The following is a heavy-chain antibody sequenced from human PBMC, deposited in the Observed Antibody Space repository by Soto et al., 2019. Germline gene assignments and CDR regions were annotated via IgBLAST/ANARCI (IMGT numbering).Heavy chain of an antibody. V-gene: IGHV3-33*01. J-gene: IGHJ6*02. Sequence: QVQLVESGGGVVQPGRSLRLSCAASGFTFSSYGMHWVRQAPGKGLEWVAVIWYDGSNKYYADSVKVRFPISRDNYKKTLSLQMNSLRAEETAVDCCARGVSFLEWLSWPSPSGMDVWGRGTTVTVSS. CDR1: GFTFSSYG. D-gene: IGHD3-3*02. CDR3: ARGVSFLEWLSWPSPSGMDV. CDR2: IWYDGSNK.